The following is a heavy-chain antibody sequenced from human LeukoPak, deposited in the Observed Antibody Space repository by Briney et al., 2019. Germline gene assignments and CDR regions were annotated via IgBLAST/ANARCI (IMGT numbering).Heavy chain of an antibody. V-gene: IGHV4-34*01. CDR1: GGSFSGYY. CDR3: ARGSSGAYFDY. J-gene: IGHJ4*02. D-gene: IGHD7-27*01. Sequence: SETLSLTCAVYGGSFSGYYWSWIRQPPGKGLEWIGEINHSGSTNYNPSLKSRVTISVDTSKNQFSLKLSSVTAADTAVYYCARGSSGAYFDYWGQGTRVTVSS. CDR2: INHSGST.